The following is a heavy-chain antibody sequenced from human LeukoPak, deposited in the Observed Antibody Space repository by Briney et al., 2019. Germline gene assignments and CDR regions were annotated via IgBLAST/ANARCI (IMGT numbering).Heavy chain of an antibody. V-gene: IGHV4-34*01. D-gene: IGHD3-22*01. CDR2: INHSGST. CDR3: ARAPYLSSGS. J-gene: IGHJ3*01. CDR1: GGSFSGYY. Sequence: SESLSLTCAVYGGSFSGYYWSWVRQPPEKGLEWIGEINHSGSTNYNPSLKSRVTISLDTSKSQFSLKLTSATAADTAVYYCARAPYLSSGSWGQGTMVTVSS.